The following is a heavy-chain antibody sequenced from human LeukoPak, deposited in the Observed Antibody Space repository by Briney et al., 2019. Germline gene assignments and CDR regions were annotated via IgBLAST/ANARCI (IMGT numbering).Heavy chain of an antibody. V-gene: IGHV1-24*01. J-gene: IGHJ4*02. CDR2: XXPXXXET. D-gene: IGHD5-18*01. CDR3: ATDEGSEYSYGYGVLGY. CDR1: GYTXXXXX. Sequence: GASVKVSCKVSGYTXXXXXXHXXXXXXGKXXXWXXGXXPXXXETIYAKKFQGXVTMTEDTSTDTAYMELSSLRSEDTAVYYCATDEGSEYSYGYGVLGYWGQGTLVTVSS.